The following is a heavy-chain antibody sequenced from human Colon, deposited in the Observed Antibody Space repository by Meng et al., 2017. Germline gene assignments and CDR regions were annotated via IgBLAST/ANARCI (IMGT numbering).Heavy chain of an antibody. V-gene: IGHV1-2*02. Sequence: VQLVQSGTEVKRPGASVKVSCKASGYTFSDCYIHWVRQAPGQGLEWMGWIVPNSGDTNYAQKFQGRVTMTRDTSISTTYMELSRLTSDDTAVYYCARSTPSLDYWGQGTLVTVFS. D-gene: IGHD2-15*01. CDR1: GYTFSDCY. CDR3: ARSTPSLDY. CDR2: IVPNSGDT. J-gene: IGHJ4*02.